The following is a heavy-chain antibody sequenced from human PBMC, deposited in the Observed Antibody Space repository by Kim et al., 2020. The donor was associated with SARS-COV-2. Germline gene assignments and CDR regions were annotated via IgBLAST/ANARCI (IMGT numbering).Heavy chain of an antibody. V-gene: IGHV1-69*13. CDR1: GGTFSSYA. Sequence: SVKVSCKASGGTFSSYAISWVRQAPGQGLEWMGGIITIFGTANYAQKFQGRVTITADESTSTAYMELSSLRSEDTAVYYCARDPQDSSGYTGGDAFDIWGHGTMVTVSS. D-gene: IGHD3-22*01. J-gene: IGHJ3*02. CDR3: ARDPQDSSGYTGGDAFDI. CDR2: IITIFGTA.